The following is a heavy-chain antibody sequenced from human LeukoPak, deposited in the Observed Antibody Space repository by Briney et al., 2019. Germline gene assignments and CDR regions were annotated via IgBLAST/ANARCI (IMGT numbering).Heavy chain of an antibody. CDR3: ARVEGARSYYYYYIDA. D-gene: IGHD1-1*01. Sequence: PSETLSLTCAVSGYSISSGYYWGWIRQPPGKGLEWIGTIYRSGSTYYNPSLKSRVTISVDTSRNQFSLKLSSVTAADTAVYYCARVEGARSYYYYYIDAWGKGTTVTVSS. CDR2: IYRSGST. V-gene: IGHV4-38-2*01. J-gene: IGHJ6*03. CDR1: GYSISSGYY.